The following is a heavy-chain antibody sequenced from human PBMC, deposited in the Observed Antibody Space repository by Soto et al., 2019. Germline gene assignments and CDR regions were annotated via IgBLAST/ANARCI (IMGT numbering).Heavy chain of an antibody. Sequence: ATSVKVTCEDSGYTFTSNARHWVRQAPGQRLEWMGWINASNGNTNYAQKFQGRVTMTRDTSTSTVYMELSSLRSEDTAVYYCASSYYDFWSGPKGLMHYYYYMDVWGKGTTVTVSS. V-gene: IGHV1-3*01. CDR1: GYTFTSNA. J-gene: IGHJ6*03. D-gene: IGHD3-3*01. CDR3: ASSYYDFWSGPKGLMHYYYYMDV. CDR2: INASNGNT.